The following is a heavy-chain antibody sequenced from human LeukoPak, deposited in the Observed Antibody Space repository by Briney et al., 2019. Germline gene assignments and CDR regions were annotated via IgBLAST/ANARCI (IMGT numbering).Heavy chain of an antibody. CDR3: ARSDNWGSPHYWYFDL. Sequence: ASVKVSCKASGGTLSNHAVSWVRQAPGQGLEWMGRIIPVSGTTNYAQKFQGRVTITTDESTSTVYMGLSSLRSEDTAVYFCARSDNWGSPHYWYFDLWGRGTLVAVSS. CDR2: IIPVSGTT. CDR1: GGTLSNHA. J-gene: IGHJ2*01. D-gene: IGHD7-27*01. V-gene: IGHV1-69*05.